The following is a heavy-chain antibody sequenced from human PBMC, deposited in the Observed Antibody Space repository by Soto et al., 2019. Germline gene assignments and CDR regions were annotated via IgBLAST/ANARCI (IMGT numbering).Heavy chain of an antibody. D-gene: IGHD6-19*01. CDR2: IIPIFGTA. Sequence: GALVKVSCKASRVAFSKFIVTWVRQAPGLGLEWVGGIIPIFGTANYAQKFQGRVTITADESTSTSYMEVNNLRSEDTAVYYRAKVRYSSPMGYYYGMDVWGQGTTVTVSS. J-gene: IGHJ6*02. CDR1: RVAFSKFI. V-gene: IGHV1-69*13. CDR3: AKVRYSSPMGYYYGMDV.